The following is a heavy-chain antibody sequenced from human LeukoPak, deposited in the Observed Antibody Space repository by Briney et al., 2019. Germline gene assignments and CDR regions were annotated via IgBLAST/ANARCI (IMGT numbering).Heavy chain of an antibody. CDR2: FDPEDGET. CDR1: GYTLTELS. CDR3: ATRTFRIAAAVYYYYGMDV. D-gene: IGHD6-13*01. Sequence: GASVKVSCKVSGYTLTELSMHWVRQAPGKGLEWMGGFDPEDGETIYAQKFQGRVTMTEDTSTDTAYMELSSLRSEDTAVYYCATRTFRIAAAVYYYYGMDVWGQGTTVAVSS. J-gene: IGHJ6*02. V-gene: IGHV1-24*01.